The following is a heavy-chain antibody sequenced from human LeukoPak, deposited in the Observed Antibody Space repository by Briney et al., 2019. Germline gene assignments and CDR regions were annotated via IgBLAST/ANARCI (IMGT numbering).Heavy chain of an antibody. CDR3: AKETPNTIFGVVRSGIMDI. CDR2: ISGSGGST. V-gene: IGHV3-23*01. D-gene: IGHD3-3*01. J-gene: IGHJ3*02. CDR1: GFTFSSYA. Sequence: GGSLRLSCAASGFTFSSYAMSWVRQAPGKGLEWVSAISGSGGSTYYADSVKGRFTISRDNSKNTLYLQMNSLRAEDTAVYYCAKETPNTIFGVVRSGIMDIWGQGTMVTVSS.